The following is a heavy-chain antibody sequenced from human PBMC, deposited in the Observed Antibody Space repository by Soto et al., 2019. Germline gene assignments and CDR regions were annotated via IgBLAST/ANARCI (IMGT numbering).Heavy chain of an antibody. CDR3: AGRAVAAISWFDP. J-gene: IGHJ5*02. CDR2: MYQSGYT. Sequence: PSETLSLTCTVSGGSLSTGNWWSWVRQPPGQGLEWIAEMYQSGYTNYNPSLKRRVTISVDKFKTQFSLQLSSVTAADTAVYYCAGRAVAAISWFDPWGQGTLVTVSS. D-gene: IGHD2-2*02. V-gene: IGHV4-4*02. CDR1: GGSLSTGNW.